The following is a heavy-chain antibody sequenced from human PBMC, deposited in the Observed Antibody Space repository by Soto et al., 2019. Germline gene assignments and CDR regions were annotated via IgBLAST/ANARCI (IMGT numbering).Heavy chain of an antibody. CDR2: IYYSGSI. CDR1: GGSISSYY. V-gene: IGHV4-59*04. J-gene: IGHJ5*02. D-gene: IGHD6-19*01. Sequence: SETLSLTCTVSGGSISSYYWSWIRQPPGKGLEWIGYIYYSGSICYNPSLKSRVTISVDTSKNQFSLKLSSVTAAETAVYYCARQSSGWYNWFDPWGQGTLVTVSS. CDR3: ARQSSGWYNWFDP.